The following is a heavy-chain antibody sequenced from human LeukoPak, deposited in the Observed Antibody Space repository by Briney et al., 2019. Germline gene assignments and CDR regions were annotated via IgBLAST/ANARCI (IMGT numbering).Heavy chain of an antibody. J-gene: IGHJ3*02. V-gene: IGHV3-48*01. CDR1: GFTFSSYT. CDR3: ARDQSLDGFDI. D-gene: IGHD3-10*01. Sequence: PGGSLRLSCAASGFTFSSYTMNWVRQAPGKGLEWIAYISSSSSTIYYADSVKGRFTISRDNAKNSLYLQMNSLRAEDTAVYYCARDQSLDGFDIWGQGTMVTVSS. CDR2: ISSSSSTI.